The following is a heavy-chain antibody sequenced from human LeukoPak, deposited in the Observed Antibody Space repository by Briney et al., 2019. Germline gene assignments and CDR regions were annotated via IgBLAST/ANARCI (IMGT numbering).Heavy chain of an antibody. D-gene: IGHD6-13*01. CDR1: GFTFSNYV. J-gene: IGHJ4*02. Sequence: GGSLRLSCAASGFTFSNYVMNWVRQAPGKGLEWVSDISGSGGSTYYADSVKGRFTISRGNSKSTLYLQMNSLRAEDTAVYYCARGVDTSSWFDYWGQGTLVTVSS. V-gene: IGHV3-23*01. CDR2: ISGSGGST. CDR3: ARGVDTSSWFDY.